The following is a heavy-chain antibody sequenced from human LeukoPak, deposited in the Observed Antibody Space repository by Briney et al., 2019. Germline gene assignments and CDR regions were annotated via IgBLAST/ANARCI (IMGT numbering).Heavy chain of an antibody. CDR3: AKEWELLDY. CDR1: GFTFSSYG. J-gene: IGHJ4*02. D-gene: IGHD1-26*01. CDR2: ISYDGSNK. Sequence: GGSLRLSCAASGFTFSSYGMHWVRQAPGKGLEWVAVISYDGSNKYYADSGKGRFTISRDNSKNTLYLQMNSLRAEDTAVYYCAKEWELLDYWGQGTLVTVSS. V-gene: IGHV3-30*18.